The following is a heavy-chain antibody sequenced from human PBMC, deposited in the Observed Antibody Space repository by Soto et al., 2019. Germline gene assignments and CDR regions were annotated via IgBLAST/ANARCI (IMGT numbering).Heavy chain of an antibody. V-gene: IGHV4-61*01. CDR3: ARGQADSAGSSLGRRMDV. D-gene: IGHD3-10*01. Sequence: QVQLQASGPGLVKPSETLSLICFVSGEAVGSGQSSWNWIRQAPGKGLEWIGHISVTWSTKYSASRKSRVTMSVDTSKCQTSLKLTSVTAADSATYFCARGQADSAGSSLGRRMDVWGQGTTVTVAS. CDR1: GEAVGSGQSS. CDR2: ISVTWST. J-gene: IGHJ6*02.